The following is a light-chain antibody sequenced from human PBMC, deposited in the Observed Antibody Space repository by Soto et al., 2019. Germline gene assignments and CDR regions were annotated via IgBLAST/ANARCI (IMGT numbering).Light chain of an antibody. CDR3: QHYNSYSEA. Sequence: DIQMTQSPSTLSGSVGDRVTITCRASQTISSWLGWDQQKPGKAPKLLIYKASTLKSGVPSRFSGSGSGTEFTLTISSLQPDDFATYYCQHYNSYSEAFGQGTKV. V-gene: IGKV1-5*03. CDR1: QTISSW. J-gene: IGKJ1*01. CDR2: KAS.